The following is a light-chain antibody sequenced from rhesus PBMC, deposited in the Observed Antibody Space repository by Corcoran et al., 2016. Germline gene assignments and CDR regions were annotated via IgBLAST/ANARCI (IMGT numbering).Light chain of an antibody. V-gene: IGKV1S14*01. J-gene: IGKJ1*01. CDR3: QQHNTYPRT. Sequence: DIQMTQSPSSLSASEGDTVTITCRASQDISSYLAWYQQKPGKAPKPLIHYASNLQSGVPSRFSGSGSGTDFTLNSSSLQPEDCATYYCQQHNTYPRTFGQGTKVEIK. CDR1: QDISSY. CDR2: YAS.